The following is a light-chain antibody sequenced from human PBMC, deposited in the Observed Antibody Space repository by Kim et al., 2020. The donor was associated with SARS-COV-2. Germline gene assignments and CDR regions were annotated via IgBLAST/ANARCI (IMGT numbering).Light chain of an antibody. J-gene: IGLJ3*02. CDR1: NIGSKS. V-gene: IGLV3-21*04. CDR3: QVWDSSSDHWV. Sequence: APGKTARITCGGNNIGSKSVPWYQQKPGQAPVLGIYYDSDRPSGIPERFSGSNSGNTATLTISRVEAGDEADYYCQVWDSSSDHWVFGGGTQLTVL. CDR2: YDS.